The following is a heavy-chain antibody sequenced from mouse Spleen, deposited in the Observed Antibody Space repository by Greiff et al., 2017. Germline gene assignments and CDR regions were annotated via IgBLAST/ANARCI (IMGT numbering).Heavy chain of an antibody. J-gene: IGHJ2*01. CDR3: TEGLWSDY. Sequence: EVKLMESGGGLVQPGGSMKLSCVASGFTFSNYWMNWVRQSPEKGLEWVAQIRLKSDNYATHYAESVKGRFTISRDDSKSSVYLQMNNLRAEDTGIYYCTEGLWSDYWGQGTTLTVSS. CDR1: GFTFSNYW. D-gene: IGHD1-1*02. CDR2: IRLKSDNYAT. V-gene: IGHV6-3*01.